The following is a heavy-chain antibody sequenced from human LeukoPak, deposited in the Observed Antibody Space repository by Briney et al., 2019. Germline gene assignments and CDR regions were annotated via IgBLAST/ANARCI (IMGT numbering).Heavy chain of an antibody. V-gene: IGHV3-48*02. D-gene: IGHD4-23*01. CDR3: LIGNYGGNSPFDY. CDR2: ISSSSSTI. J-gene: IGHJ4*02. CDR1: GFTFDDYG. Sequence: PGGSLRLSCAASGFTFDDYGMSWVRQAPGKGLEWVSYISSSSSTIYYADSVKGRFTISRDNAKNSLYLQMNSLRDEDTAVYYCLIGNYGGNSPFDYWGQGTLVTVSS.